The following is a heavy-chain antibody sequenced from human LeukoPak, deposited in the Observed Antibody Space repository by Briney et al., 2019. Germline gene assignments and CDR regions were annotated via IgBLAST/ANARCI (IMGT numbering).Heavy chain of an antibody. V-gene: IGHV1-69*13. J-gene: IGHJ4*02. CDR2: IIPIFGTA. CDR1: GGTFSSYA. Sequence: SVKVSCKASGGTFSSYAISWVRQAPGQGLEWMGGIIPIFGTANYAQKFQGRVTITADESTSTAYMELSSLRSEDTAVYYCARATAMVRGVLPYYFDYWGQGTLVTVSS. CDR3: ARATAMVRGVLPYYFDY. D-gene: IGHD3-10*01.